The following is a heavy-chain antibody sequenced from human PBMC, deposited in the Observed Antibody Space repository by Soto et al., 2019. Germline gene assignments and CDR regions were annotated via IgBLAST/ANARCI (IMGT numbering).Heavy chain of an antibody. CDR2: INAGNGNT. J-gene: IGHJ4*02. CDR1: GYTFTSYA. Sequence: QVQLVQSGAEVKKPGASVKVSCKASGYTFTSYAMQWVRQAPGQRLEWMGWINAGNGNTKYSQKFQGRVTITTDTSASTAYMELSSLRSEDTAVYYCARGPGGPDGPGDYWGQGTLVTVSS. D-gene: IGHD2-15*01. V-gene: IGHV1-3*01. CDR3: ARGPGGPDGPGDY.